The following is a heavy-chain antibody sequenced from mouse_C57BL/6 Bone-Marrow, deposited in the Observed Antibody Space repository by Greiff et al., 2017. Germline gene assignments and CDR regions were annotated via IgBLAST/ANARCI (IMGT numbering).Heavy chain of an antibody. CDR1: GYAFSSYW. D-gene: IGHD1-1*01. V-gene: IGHV1-80*01. Sequence: QVQLKESGAELVKPGASVKISCTASGYAFSSYWMNWVKQRTGKGLEWIGQIYPGDGDTKYNGKFKGKATLTADKSSSPAYMQLSSLTSEDSAVYCCARWIPEYYGSSCMGYCDVWGTGTTVTVSS. J-gene: IGHJ1*03. CDR3: ARWIPEYYGSSCMGYCDV. CDR2: IYPGDGDT.